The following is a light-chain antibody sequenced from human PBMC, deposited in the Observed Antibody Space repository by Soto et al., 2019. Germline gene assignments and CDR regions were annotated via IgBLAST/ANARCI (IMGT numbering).Light chain of an antibody. CDR1: QIIANN. CDR2: GAS. CDR3: QQYTDWPLT. Sequence: EIVMMQSPATLSVSPGERATLSCRASQIIANNLAWYQQKPGQAPRLLIYGASTRAPGIPARFSGSGSGTEFTLTISSLQSEDFAVYYCQQYTDWPLTFGQGTKVEVK. J-gene: IGKJ1*01. V-gene: IGKV3-15*01.